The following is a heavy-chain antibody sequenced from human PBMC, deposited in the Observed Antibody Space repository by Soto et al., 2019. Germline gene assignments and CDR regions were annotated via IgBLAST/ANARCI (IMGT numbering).Heavy chain of an antibody. J-gene: IGHJ6*02. CDR2: IYHTGTT. Sequence: SETLSLTCTVSGGSFSSNNFYWSWIRQFPGKGLEWIGYIYHTGTTYYSPSFESRVTISLDTSNNQFSLRLASVTAADTATYYCVKDPGPPRNYFYGMAVWGQGITVPVSS. CDR3: VKDPGPPRNYFYGMAV. CDR1: GGSFSSNNFY. D-gene: IGHD7-27*01. V-gene: IGHV4-31*03.